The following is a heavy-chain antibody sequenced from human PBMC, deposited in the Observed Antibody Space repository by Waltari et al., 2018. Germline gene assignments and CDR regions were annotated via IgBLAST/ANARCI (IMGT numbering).Heavy chain of an antibody. J-gene: IGHJ3*02. CDR1: GFTFSSYW. Sequence: EVQLVESGGGLVQPGGSLRLSCAASGFTFSSYWMRWVRQAPGKGLEWVANIKQDGSEKYYVDSVKGRFTISRDNAKNSLYLQMNSLRAEDTAVYHCARDSDYGGNSGAFDIWGQGTMVTVSS. CDR2: IKQDGSEK. D-gene: IGHD2-21*02. V-gene: IGHV3-7*01. CDR3: ARDSDYGGNSGAFDI.